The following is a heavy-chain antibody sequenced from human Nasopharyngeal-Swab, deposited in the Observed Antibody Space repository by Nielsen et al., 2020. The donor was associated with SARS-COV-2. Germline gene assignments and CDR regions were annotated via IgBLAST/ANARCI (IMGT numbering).Heavy chain of an antibody. D-gene: IGHD2-2*01. CDR3: ARGSLRRYCSSPSCYASSWFDP. CDR2: INHSGST. V-gene: IGHV4-34*01. J-gene: IGHJ5*02. Sequence: PGKGLEWIGEINHSGSTNYNPSLKSRVTISVDTSKNQFSLKLSSVTAADTAVYYCARGSLRRYCSSPSCYASSWFDPWGQGTLVTVSS.